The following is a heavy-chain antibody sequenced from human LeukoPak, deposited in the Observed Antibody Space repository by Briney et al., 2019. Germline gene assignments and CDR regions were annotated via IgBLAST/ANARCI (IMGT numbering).Heavy chain of an antibody. Sequence: GGSLRPSCAASGFTFSSYSMNWVRQAPGKGLEWVSYISSSSSTIYYADSVKGRFTISRDNAKNSLYPQMNSLRDEDTAVYYCARGGSSWYRGENWFDPWGQGTLVTVSS. CDR3: ARGGSSWYRGENWFDP. V-gene: IGHV3-48*02. D-gene: IGHD6-13*01. CDR1: GFTFSSYS. CDR2: ISSSSSTI. J-gene: IGHJ5*02.